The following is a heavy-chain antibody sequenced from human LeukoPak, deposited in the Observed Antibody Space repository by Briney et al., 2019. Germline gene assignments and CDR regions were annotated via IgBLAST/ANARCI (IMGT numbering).Heavy chain of an antibody. CDR2: INPNSGGT. V-gene: IGHV1-2*02. D-gene: IGHD2-15*01. J-gene: IGHJ5*02. CDR1: GYTFTSYD. CDR3: ARGREGDIVKVRWFDP. Sequence: ASVKVSCKASGYTFTSYDINWVRQATGQGLEWMGWINPNSGGTNYAQKFQGRVTMTRDTSISTAYMELSSLRSEDTAVYYCARGREGDIVKVRWFDPWGQGTLVTVSS.